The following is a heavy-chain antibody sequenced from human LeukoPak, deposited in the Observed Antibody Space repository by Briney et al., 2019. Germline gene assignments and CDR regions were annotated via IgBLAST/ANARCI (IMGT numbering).Heavy chain of an antibody. Sequence: GASVKVSCKASGYTFTSYAMNWVRQAPGQGLEWVGWINTNTGNPTYAQGFTGRFVFSLDTSVSTAYLQISSLKAEDTAVYYCAGSPWYYYDSSDAFAICGQGTMVTVYS. CDR2: INTNTGNP. D-gene: IGHD3-22*01. J-gene: IGHJ3*02. CDR1: GYTFTSYA. V-gene: IGHV7-4-1*02. CDR3: AGSPWYYYDSSDAFAI.